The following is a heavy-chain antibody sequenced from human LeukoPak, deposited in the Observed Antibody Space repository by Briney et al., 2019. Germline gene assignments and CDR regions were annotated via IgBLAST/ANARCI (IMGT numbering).Heavy chain of an antibody. CDR1: GFTFSSSG. D-gene: IGHD1-26*01. V-gene: IGHV3-30*03. CDR2: ISYDGSNK. CDR3: ARAERRDAFDI. Sequence: PGGSLRLSCAASGFTFSSSGMHWVRQAPGKGLEWVAFISYDGSNKYFADSMKGRFTVSRDNSKNTLYLQMNSLRAEDTAVYYCARAERRDAFDIWGRGTMVTVSS. J-gene: IGHJ3*02.